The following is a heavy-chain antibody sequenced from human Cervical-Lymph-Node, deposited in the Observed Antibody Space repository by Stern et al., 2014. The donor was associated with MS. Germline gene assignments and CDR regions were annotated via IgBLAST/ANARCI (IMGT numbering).Heavy chain of an antibody. CDR1: GYTFTDNA. D-gene: IGHD4-23*01. J-gene: IGHJ4*02. CDR3: AREGIITPFFDN. V-gene: IGHV1-18*01. CDR2: ITAYNGNT. Sequence: QVQLVESGAEVKRSGASVKVSCKTSGYTFTDNAINWVRQAPGQGLEWMGWITAYNGNTNYAQKFQDRVTMTTDAFTRTAYLELRSLTSDDTALYYCAREGIITPFFDNWGQGTLVTVTS.